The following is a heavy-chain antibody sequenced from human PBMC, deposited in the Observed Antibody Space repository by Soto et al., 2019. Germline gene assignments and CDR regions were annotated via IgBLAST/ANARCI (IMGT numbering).Heavy chain of an antibody. CDR2: IKSKSDGATT. J-gene: IGHJ4*02. Sequence: GGSLRLSCAVSGFTFTNAWMSWVRQAPGNGLEWVGRIKSKSDGATTDYAAPVKGRFIISRDDSKNTLYLQMNSLKIEDTAVYYCSTPSDMDYWGQGTLVTVSS. CDR1: GFTFTNAW. CDR3: STPSDMDY. V-gene: IGHV3-15*07.